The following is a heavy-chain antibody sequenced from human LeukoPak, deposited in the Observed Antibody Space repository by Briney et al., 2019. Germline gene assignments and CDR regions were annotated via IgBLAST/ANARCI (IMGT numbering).Heavy chain of an antibody. CDR1: GFTVSSDY. D-gene: IGHD6-6*01. J-gene: IGHJ5*02. V-gene: IGHV3-53*05. Sequence: GGSLRLSCAAPGFTVSSDYLSWVRQAPGKGLEWVSVIYSGGSTYYADSVKGRFTISRDNSKNTLSLQMNSLRLEDTAMYYCARVPGTRARGNWFDPWGQGTLVTVSS. CDR3: ARVPGTRARGNWFDP. CDR2: IYSGGST.